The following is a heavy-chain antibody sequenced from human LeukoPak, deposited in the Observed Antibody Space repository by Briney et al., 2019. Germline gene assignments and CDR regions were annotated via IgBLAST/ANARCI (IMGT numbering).Heavy chain of an antibody. J-gene: IGHJ4*02. D-gene: IGHD3-10*01. CDR2: ISSSGSTI. Sequence: GGSLRLSCAASGFTFRNYEMNWVRQAPGKGLEWVSYISSSGSTIWYADSVKGRFTISRDNAKNSLYLQMNSLRAEDTAVYYCARDGKGRNRIGYYFDYWGQGTLVTVSS. CDR1: GFTFRNYE. V-gene: IGHV3-48*03. CDR3: ARDGKGRNRIGYYFDY.